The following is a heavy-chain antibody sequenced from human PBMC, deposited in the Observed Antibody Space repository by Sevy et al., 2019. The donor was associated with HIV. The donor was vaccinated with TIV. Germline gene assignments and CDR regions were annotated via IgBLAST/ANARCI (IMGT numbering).Heavy chain of an antibody. J-gene: IGHJ4*02. CDR1: GYTFNIYG. CDR2: ISPYTGNT. V-gene: IGHV1-18*01. CDR3: ARDRQEGYFDY. Sequence: ASVKVSGKATGYTFNIYGISWVRQAPGQGLEWMGWISPYTGNTNYARKLQGRVTMTTDTSTSTAYMDLRSLRSDDTAVYYCARDRQEGYFDYWGQGPLVTVSS.